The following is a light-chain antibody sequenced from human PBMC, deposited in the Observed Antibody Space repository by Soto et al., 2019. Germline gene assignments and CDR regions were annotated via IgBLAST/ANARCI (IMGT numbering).Light chain of an antibody. V-gene: IGKV2D-29*02. CDR2: EVS. CDR3: MQSTQLPPT. Sequence: DVVMTQCPLSLPVTLGQPAPISCRSSQSLLXVTGETXLFWYLQKPGQSPQLLIYEVSTRVSGVPDRFSGSGSGTDFTLEISRVETDDVGIYYCMQSTQLPPTFGQGTRLEIK. CDR1: QSLLXVTGETX. J-gene: IGKJ5*01.